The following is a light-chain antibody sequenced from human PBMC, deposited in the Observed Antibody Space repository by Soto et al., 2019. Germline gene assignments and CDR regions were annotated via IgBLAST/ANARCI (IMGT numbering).Light chain of an antibody. CDR1: QSVSSN. CDR2: CAS. J-gene: IGKJ4*01. CDR3: QQYNNWPPLT. Sequence: EIVMTQSPATLSVSPGERATLSCRASQSVSSNLAWYQQKPGQAPRLLIYCASTRATGIPDRFSGSGSGTEFTLNIRSLQSEDFAVYYCQQYNNWPPLTFGGGTKGEIK. V-gene: IGKV3-15*01.